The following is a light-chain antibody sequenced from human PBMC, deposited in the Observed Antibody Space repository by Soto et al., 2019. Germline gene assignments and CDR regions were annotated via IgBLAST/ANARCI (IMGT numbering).Light chain of an antibody. CDR3: AAWDDSLNGLV. J-gene: IGLJ2*01. Sequence: QSVLTQPPSVSGTPGQRVSISCSGSRSNIGINAVDWYHQLPGTAPKVLIYANNQRPSGVPDRFSGSKSGTSASLAINGLQSDDEAHYYWAAWDDSLNGLVFGGGTKLTVL. CDR1: RSNIGINA. CDR2: ANN. V-gene: IGLV1-44*01.